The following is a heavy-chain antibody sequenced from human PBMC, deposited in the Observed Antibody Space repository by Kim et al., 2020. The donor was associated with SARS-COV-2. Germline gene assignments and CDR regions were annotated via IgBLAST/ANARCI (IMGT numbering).Heavy chain of an antibody. CDR3: AKGSDTVTLDY. CDR1: GFTFSSYG. Sequence: GGSLRLSCAASGFTFSSYGMHWVRQAPGKGLEWVAVISHDGSNKYYADSVKGRFTISRDNSKNTLYLQMNSLRTEDTAVYYCAKGSDTVTLDYWGQGTLVTVSS. J-gene: IGHJ4*02. V-gene: IGHV3-30*18. CDR2: ISHDGSNK. D-gene: IGHD4-17*01.